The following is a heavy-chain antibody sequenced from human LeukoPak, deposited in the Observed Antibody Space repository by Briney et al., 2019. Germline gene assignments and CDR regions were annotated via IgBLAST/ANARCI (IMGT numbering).Heavy chain of an antibody. J-gene: IGHJ4*02. Sequence: PGGSLRLSCAASGFTFSSCGFNWVRQAPGKGLGWVSSIGPTGTDRYYADSVRGRFTISRDNAKNSMYLQMDGLRDEDTAVYYCATETIGRHYDYWGQGTLLTVSS. CDR2: IGPTGTDR. CDR1: GFTFSSCG. CDR3: ATETIGRHYDY. V-gene: IGHV3-21*01. D-gene: IGHD1-14*01.